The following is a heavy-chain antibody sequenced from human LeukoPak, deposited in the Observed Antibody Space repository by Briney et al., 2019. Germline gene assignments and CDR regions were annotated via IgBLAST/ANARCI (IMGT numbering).Heavy chain of an antibody. D-gene: IGHD2-15*01. CDR2: IGSSSSYI. CDR3: ASVTLRYCSGGSCYPDY. J-gene: IGHJ4*02. V-gene: IGHV3-21*01. Sequence: GGSLRLSCAASGFTFSSYSMNWVRQAPGKGLEWVSSIGSSSSYIYYADSVKGRFTISRDNAKNSLYLQMNSLRAEDTAVYYCASVTLRYCSGGSCYPDYWGQGTLVTVSS. CDR1: GFTFSSYS.